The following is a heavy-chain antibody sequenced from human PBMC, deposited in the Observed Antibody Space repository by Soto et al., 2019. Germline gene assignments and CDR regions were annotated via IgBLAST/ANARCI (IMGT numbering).Heavy chain of an antibody. CDR3: SASHYSYYYMDV. V-gene: IGHV3-33*01. CDR1: GFIFSTYG. J-gene: IGHJ6*03. Sequence: GGSLRLSCAASGFIFSTYGMYWVRQAPGKGLEWVAVIWYDGSSKYYADSVKGRFTISRDNSKNTLYLQMDSLRAEDTAVYYCSASHYSYYYMDVWGKGTTVTVSS. CDR2: IWYDGSSK.